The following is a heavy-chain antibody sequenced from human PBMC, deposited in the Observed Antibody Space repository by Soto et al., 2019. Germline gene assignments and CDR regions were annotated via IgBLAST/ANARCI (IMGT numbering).Heavy chain of an antibody. Sequence: PGGSLRLSCAASGFTFSNYAMNWARQAPGKGLEWVSGITGSSGRTFYADSVKGRFTISRDNSKNTVYLQMNSVGADDTAVYYCAKEYTSTSRGSFDYWGQGALVTVSS. CDR3: AKEYTSTSRGSFDY. D-gene: IGHD1-26*01. J-gene: IGHJ4*02. CDR1: GFTFSNYA. V-gene: IGHV3-23*01. CDR2: ITGSSGRT.